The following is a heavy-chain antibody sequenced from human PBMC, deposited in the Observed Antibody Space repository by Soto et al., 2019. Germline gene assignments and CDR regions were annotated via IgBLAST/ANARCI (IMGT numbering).Heavy chain of an antibody. J-gene: IGHJ5*02. D-gene: IGHD3-10*01. CDR1: GGTFSSYT. Sequence: SVKVSCKASGGTFSSYTISWVRQAPGQGLEWMGRIIPILGIANYAQKFQGRVTITADKSTSTAYMELSSLRSEDTAVYYCASPPNGSGSRNWFDPWGQGALVTVSS. CDR2: IIPILGIA. CDR3: ASPPNGSGSRNWFDP. V-gene: IGHV1-69*02.